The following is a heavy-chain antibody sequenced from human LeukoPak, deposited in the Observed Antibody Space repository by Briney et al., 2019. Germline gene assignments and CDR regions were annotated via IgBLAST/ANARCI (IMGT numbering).Heavy chain of an antibody. Sequence: GGSLRLSCAASGFSFSEYWMSWVRQAPGKGLEWVANINPVGSETYYVDSVRGRFTISRDSAMNLLYLRMNSLRAEDTAMYYCAKGTFRYSSCYEYWGQGTPVTVSS. CDR2: INPVGSET. J-gene: IGHJ4*02. CDR1: GFSFSEYW. CDR3: AKGTFRYSSCYEY. D-gene: IGHD6-19*01. V-gene: IGHV3-7*03.